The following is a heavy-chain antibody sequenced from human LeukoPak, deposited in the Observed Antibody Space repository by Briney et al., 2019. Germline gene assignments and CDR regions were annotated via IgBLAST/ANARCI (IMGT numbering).Heavy chain of an antibody. CDR3: ARWGYDFWSGHNGRTLDY. CDR1: GFTFSSYS. J-gene: IGHJ4*02. D-gene: IGHD3-3*01. V-gene: IGHV3-7*01. CDR2: IKQDGSEK. Sequence: GGSLRLSCAASGFTFSSYSMSWVRQAPGKGLEWVANIKQDGSEKYYVDSVKGRFTISRDNAKNSLYLQMNSLRAEDTAVYYCARWGYDFWSGHNGRTLDYWGQGTLVTVSS.